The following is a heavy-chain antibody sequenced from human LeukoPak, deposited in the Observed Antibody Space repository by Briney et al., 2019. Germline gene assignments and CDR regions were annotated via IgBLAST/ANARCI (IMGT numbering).Heavy chain of an antibody. CDR3: ARTGYSYGSLDY. CDR1: GGSISSSSYY. CDR2: IYYSGST. V-gene: IGHV4-61*05. J-gene: IGHJ4*02. D-gene: IGHD5-18*01. Sequence: SETLSLTCTVSGGSISSSSYYWGWIRQPPGKGLEWIGYIYYSGSTNYNPSLKSRVTISVDTSKNQFSLKLSSVTAADTAVYYCARTGYSYGSLDYWGQGTLVTVSS.